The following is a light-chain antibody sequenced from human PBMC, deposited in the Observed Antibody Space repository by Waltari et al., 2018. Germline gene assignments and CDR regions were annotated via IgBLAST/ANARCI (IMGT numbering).Light chain of an antibody. V-gene: IGKV3-20*01. J-gene: IGKJ1*01. CDR2: GAS. CDR1: QSVTSNY. CDR3: QQYGSSPWT. Sequence: EIVLTQSPGTLSLSPGATDTLSCRASQSVTSNYLAWYQQKPGQAPRLLISGASSRATGIPDRFSGSGSGTDFTLTISRLETEDFAVYHCQQYGSSPWTFGQGTKVEIK.